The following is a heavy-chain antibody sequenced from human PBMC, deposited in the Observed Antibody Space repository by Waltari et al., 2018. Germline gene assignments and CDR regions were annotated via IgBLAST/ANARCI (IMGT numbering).Heavy chain of an antibody. CDR2: VRNKAKHYAT. D-gene: IGHD4-4*01. V-gene: IGHV3-73*01. Sequence: DVFLVESGGGLVQPGGSLKISCEASGFTFSDFAMHWVRQPSGKGVEWVGLVRNKAKHYATAYGESVRGRFTISRDDSKNTAFLQMNSLEPDDTAVYYCATITTPSDHWGQGTLVVVSS. J-gene: IGHJ4*02. CDR3: ATITTPSDH. CDR1: GFTFSDFA.